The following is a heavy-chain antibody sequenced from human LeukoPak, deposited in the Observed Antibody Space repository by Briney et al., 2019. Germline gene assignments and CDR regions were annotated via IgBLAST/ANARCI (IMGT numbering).Heavy chain of an antibody. V-gene: IGHV3-23*01. CDR1: GFTFSGYA. CDR2: ISGSGGST. Sequence: GGSLRLSCAASGFTFSGYAMSWVRQAPGKGLEWVSAISGSGGSTYYADSVKGRFTISRDNSKNTLYLQMNSLRAEDTAVYYCANARPGIAVAGHYFDYWGQGTLVTVSS. D-gene: IGHD6-19*01. CDR3: ANARPGIAVAGHYFDY. J-gene: IGHJ4*02.